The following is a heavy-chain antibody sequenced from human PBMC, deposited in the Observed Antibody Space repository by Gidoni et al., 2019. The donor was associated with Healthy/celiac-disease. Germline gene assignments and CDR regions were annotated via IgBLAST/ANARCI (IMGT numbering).Heavy chain of an antibody. CDR1: GFTFPVYA. CDR3: AKDLFMWGGYSYGYPFDY. CDR2: ISGSGGST. J-gene: IGHJ4*02. D-gene: IGHD5-18*01. V-gene: IGHV3-23*01. Sequence: EVQLLEAGGGLVQPGGSLRLSCAAYGFTFPVYAMSWVRQATGKGLEWGAAISGSGGSTYYADSVKGRFTISRDNAKNTLYLQMNSLRAEDTAVYYCAKDLFMWGGYSYGYPFDYWGQGTLVTVSS.